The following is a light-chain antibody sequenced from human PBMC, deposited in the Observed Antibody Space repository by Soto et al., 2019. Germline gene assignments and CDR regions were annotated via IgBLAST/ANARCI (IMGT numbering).Light chain of an antibody. V-gene: IGLV1-51*01. CDR1: NSNIGNNY. CDR2: DND. CDR3: GTWDSSLSGLV. Sequence: QSALTQPPSVSAAPGQRVTISCSGSNSNIGNNYVSWYQQLPGTAPKLLIYDNDKRPSGIPDRFSGSKSGTSATLGITGLQTGDEADYYCGTWDSSLSGLVFGGGTKLTVL. J-gene: IGLJ2*01.